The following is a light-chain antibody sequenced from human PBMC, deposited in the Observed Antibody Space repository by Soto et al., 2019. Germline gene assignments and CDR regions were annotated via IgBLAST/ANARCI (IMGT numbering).Light chain of an antibody. J-gene: IGKJ1*01. CDR1: QSVSSSY. Sequence: EIVLTQSPGTLYLSPGERATLSCRASQSVSSSYLAWYQQKPGQAPRLLIYGASSRATGIPDRFSGSGSGTEFTLTISRLEPEDFAVYYCQQYGSSPTFGQGTKVEIK. CDR3: QQYGSSPT. CDR2: GAS. V-gene: IGKV3-20*01.